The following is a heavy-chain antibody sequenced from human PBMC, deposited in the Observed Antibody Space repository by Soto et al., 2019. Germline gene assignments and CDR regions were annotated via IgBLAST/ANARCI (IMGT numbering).Heavy chain of an antibody. V-gene: IGHV4-59*01. Sequence: SETLSLTCTVSGGSISSYYWSWIRQPPGKGLEWIGYIYYSGSTNYNPSLKSRVTISVDTSKNQFSLKLSSVTAADTAVYYCARDRMVRGVLTTHYYYYGMDVWGQGTTVTV. CDR1: GGSISSYY. CDR3: ARDRMVRGVLTTHYYYYGMDV. D-gene: IGHD3-10*01. J-gene: IGHJ6*02. CDR2: IYYSGST.